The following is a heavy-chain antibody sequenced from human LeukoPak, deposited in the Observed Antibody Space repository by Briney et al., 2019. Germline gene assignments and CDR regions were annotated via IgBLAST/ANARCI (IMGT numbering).Heavy chain of an antibody. Sequence: SETLSLTCAVYGGSFSGYYWSWIRQPPGKGLEWIGEINHSGSTNYNPSLKSRVTMSVDTSKNQFSLKLGSVTAADTAVYYCARGWSRDAFDIWGQGTMVTVSS. J-gene: IGHJ3*02. V-gene: IGHV4-34*01. CDR1: GGSFSGYY. CDR2: INHSGST. CDR3: ARGWSRDAFDI. D-gene: IGHD2-8*01.